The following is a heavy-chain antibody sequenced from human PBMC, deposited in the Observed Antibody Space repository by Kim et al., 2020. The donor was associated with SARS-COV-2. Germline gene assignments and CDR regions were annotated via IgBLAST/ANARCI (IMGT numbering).Heavy chain of an antibody. CDR1: GFTFSNAW. V-gene: IGHV3-15*01. CDR3: TTDPPLGYSGYDLSSDHYYYYGMDV. D-gene: IGHD5-12*01. CDR2: IKSKTDGGTT. Sequence: GGSLRLSCAASGFTFSNAWMSWVRQAPGKGLEWVGRIKSKTDGGTTDYAAPVKGRFTISRDDSKNTLYLQMNSLKTEDTAVYYCTTDPPLGYSGYDLSSDHYYYYGMDVWGQGTTVTVSS. J-gene: IGHJ6*02.